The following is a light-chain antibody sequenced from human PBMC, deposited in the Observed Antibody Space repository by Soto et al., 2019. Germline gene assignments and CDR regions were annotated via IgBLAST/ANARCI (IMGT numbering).Light chain of an antibody. J-gene: IGLJ1*01. CDR3: GSWDSSLSAYV. CDR1: SSNIGGNS. V-gene: IGLV1-51*01. Sequence: QSAVTQPPSVSAAPGQRVTISCSGSSSNIGGNSVSWYQQLPGTAPKLLIYDDDKRPSGIPDRFSGSKSGTSATLGITGFQTGDEADYYCGSWDSSLSAYVFGTGTKVTVL. CDR2: DDD.